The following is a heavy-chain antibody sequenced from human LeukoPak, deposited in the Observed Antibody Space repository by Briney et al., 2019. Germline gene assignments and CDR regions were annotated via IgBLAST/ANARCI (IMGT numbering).Heavy chain of an antibody. J-gene: IGHJ6*03. V-gene: IGHV3-53*01. Sequence: PGGSLRLSCAASGFTVSSNDMSWVRQAPGKGLECISVIYSGGSTDYADSVKGRFTISRDNSKNTLYLQMNSLRAEDTAVYYCAKRRGLEVLYYYYMDVWGKGTTVTVSS. CDR2: IYSGGST. CDR3: AKRRGLEVLYYYYMDV. D-gene: IGHD1-7*01. CDR1: GFTVSSND.